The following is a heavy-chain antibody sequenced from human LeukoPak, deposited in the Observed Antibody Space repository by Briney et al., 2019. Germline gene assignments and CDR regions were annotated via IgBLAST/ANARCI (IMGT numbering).Heavy chain of an antibody. D-gene: IGHD2-2*01. CDR1: GYTFTGYY. V-gene: IGHV1-2*02. CDR2: INPNSGGT. Sequence: ASVKVSCKASGYTFTGYYMHWVRPAPGQGLEWMGWINPNSGGTNYAQKFQGRVTMARDTSISTAYIELIRLRSDDTAVYYCASRYCSSTSCRINWFDPWGQGTLVTVSS. CDR3: ASRYCSSTSCRINWFDP. J-gene: IGHJ5*02.